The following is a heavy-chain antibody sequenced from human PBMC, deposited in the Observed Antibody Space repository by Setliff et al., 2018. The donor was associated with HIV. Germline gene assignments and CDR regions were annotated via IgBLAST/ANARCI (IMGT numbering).Heavy chain of an antibody. D-gene: IGHD1-1*01. CDR2: ISGDGGVK. CDR3: VRNPREPLY. Sequence: GGSLRLSCAASGFTFSGHYMTWVRQAPGKGPECLSYISGDGGVKAYSDSVKGRFTVSRDNAKNSLYLQMSDLRAEDTAAYYCVRNPREPLYWGQGTLVTVSS. J-gene: IGHJ4*02. CDR1: GFTFSGHY. V-gene: IGHV3-11*01.